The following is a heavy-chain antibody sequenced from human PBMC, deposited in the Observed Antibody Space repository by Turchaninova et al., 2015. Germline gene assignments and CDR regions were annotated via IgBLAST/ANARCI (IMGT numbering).Heavy chain of an antibody. V-gene: IGHV1-18*01. Sequence: KPGASVKVSCKASGYTFNTNGISWVRQAPGQGLEWMGWISAYNGNTNYAQKVQGRVTMTTDTSTSTAYMELRSLRSDDQAVYYCARDGGVVGANGDYWGQGTLVTVSS. CDR2: ISAYNGNT. D-gene: IGHD1-26*01. CDR3: ARDGGVVGANGDY. J-gene: IGHJ4*02. CDR1: GYTFNTNG.